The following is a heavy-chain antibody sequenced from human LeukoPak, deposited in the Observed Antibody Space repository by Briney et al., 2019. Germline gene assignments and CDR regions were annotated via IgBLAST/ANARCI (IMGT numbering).Heavy chain of an antibody. V-gene: IGHV3-66*01. CDR1: GFSVKSNY. Sequence: PGGSLRLSCTASGFSVKSNYMSWVRQAPGKGLEWVAVIYSGGSAHHAAPVRGRFTISRDKSENTVYLQMNSLRAEDTAVYYCAKGSEYLWGSSLENYYFYYMDVWGKRTTVTVSS. CDR3: AKGSEYLWGSSLENYYFYYMDV. D-gene: IGHD3-16*01. J-gene: IGHJ6*03. CDR2: IYSGGSA.